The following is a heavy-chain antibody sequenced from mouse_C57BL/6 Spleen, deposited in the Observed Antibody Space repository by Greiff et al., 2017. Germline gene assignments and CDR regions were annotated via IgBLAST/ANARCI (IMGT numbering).Heavy chain of an antibody. CDR3: ARGGGYLDY. V-gene: IGHV3-6*01. J-gene: IGHJ2*01. CDR2: ISYDGSN. CDR1: GYSITSGYY. Sequence: VQLQQSGPGLVKPSQSLSLTCSVTGYSITSGYYWNWIRQFPGNKLEWMGYISYDGSNNYNPSLKNRISITRDTSKNQFFLKLNSVTTEDTATYYCARGGGYLDYWGQGTTLTVSS.